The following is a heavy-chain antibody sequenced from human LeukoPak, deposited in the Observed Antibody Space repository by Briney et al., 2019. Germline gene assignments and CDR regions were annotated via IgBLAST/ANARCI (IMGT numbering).Heavy chain of an antibody. J-gene: IGHJ6*02. D-gene: IGHD2-21*02. CDR2: ISGSGGSA. CDR1: GFTFSSYA. V-gene: IGHV3-23*01. Sequence: GGSLRLSCTASGFTFSSYAMSWVRQAPGKGLEWVSAISGSGGSAYYADSVKGRFTISRDNSKNTLYLQMNSLRAEDTAVYYCAKVVVTATWYYYYGMDVWGQGTTVTVSS. CDR3: AKVVVTATWYYYYGMDV.